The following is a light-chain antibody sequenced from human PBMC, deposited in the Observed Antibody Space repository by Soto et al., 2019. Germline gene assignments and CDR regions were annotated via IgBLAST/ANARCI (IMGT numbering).Light chain of an antibody. V-gene: IGLV2-14*01. J-gene: IGLJ2*01. CDR2: DVS. Sequence: QSVLTQPASVSGSPGQSITISCTGTSSDVGGYNYVSWYQQHPGKAPKLMIYDVSNRPSGVSNRFSGSKSGNTASLTISGLQDEDEADYYCSSDTSSSVVFGGGTKLTVL. CDR1: SSDVGGYNY. CDR3: SSDTSSSVV.